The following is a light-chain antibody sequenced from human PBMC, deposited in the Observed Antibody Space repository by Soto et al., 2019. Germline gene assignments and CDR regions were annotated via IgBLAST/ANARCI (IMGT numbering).Light chain of an antibody. J-gene: IGLJ2*01. V-gene: IGLV2-14*01. CDR1: SSDVGGYNY. Sequence: QSALTQPASVSGSPGQSITISCTGTSSDVGGYNYVSWYQQHPGKAPKLMIYEVRNRPSGVSNRFSGSKSGTTASLTISGLQAEDEADYYCSSYTDTGTHVVFGEGTKLTVL. CDR3: SSYTDTGTHVV. CDR2: EVR.